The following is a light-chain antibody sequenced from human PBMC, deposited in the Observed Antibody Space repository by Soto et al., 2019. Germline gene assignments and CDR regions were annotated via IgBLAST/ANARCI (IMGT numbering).Light chain of an antibody. Sequence: DIQLTQSPSFLSASVRDRVTITCRASQVLSSYLAWYQQKPGKAPKLLIYGVSTLQSGVPSRFSGSGSGTEFTLTISSLQPEDVATYYCQQLNTYPLTFGGGTKVEIK. J-gene: IGKJ4*01. V-gene: IGKV1-9*01. CDR2: GVS. CDR1: QVLSSY. CDR3: QQLNTYPLT.